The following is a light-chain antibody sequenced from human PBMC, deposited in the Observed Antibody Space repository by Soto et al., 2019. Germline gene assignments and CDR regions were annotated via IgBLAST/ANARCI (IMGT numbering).Light chain of an antibody. CDR1: QSVSSY. V-gene: IGKV3-11*01. Sequence: EIVLTQSPATLSWSPGERATLSCMASQSVSSYLAWYQQKPGQAPRLLIYDASNRATGIPARFSGSGSGTDFTLTINSLQSEDFAVYYCQRYNNWPLTFGGGTKVDIK. CDR3: QRYNNWPLT. CDR2: DAS. J-gene: IGKJ4*01.